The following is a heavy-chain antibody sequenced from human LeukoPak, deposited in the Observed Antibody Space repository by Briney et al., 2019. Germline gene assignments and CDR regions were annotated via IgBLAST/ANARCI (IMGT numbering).Heavy chain of an antibody. CDR1: GFTFSDYY. Sequence: PGGSLRLSCAASGFTFSDYYMSWIRQAPGKGLEWVSYISSSGSTIYYADSVKGRFTISRDNAKNSLYLQMNSLRAEDTAVYFCAKGPRFGDTHGTFDSWGQGTLVTVSS. CDR2: ISSSGSTI. CDR3: AKGPRFGDTHGTFDS. D-gene: IGHD3-10*01. J-gene: IGHJ4*02. V-gene: IGHV3-11*01.